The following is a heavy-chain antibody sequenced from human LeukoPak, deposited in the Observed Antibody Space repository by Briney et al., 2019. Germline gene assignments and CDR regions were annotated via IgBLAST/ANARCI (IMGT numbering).Heavy chain of an antibody. J-gene: IGHJ2*01. CDR3: AREGSSGWRYYWYFDL. CDR2: INWNGGST. D-gene: IGHD6-19*01. Sequence: GGSLRLSCAASGFTFDDYGMSWVRQAPGKGLEWVSGINWNGGSTGYADSVKGRFTISRDNAKNSLYLQMNSLRAEDTALYHCAREGSSGWRYYWYFDLWGRGTLVTVSS. V-gene: IGHV3-20*01. CDR1: GFTFDDYG.